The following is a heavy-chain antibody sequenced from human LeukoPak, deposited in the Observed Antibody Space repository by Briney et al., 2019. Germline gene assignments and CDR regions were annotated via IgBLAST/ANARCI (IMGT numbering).Heavy chain of an antibody. J-gene: IGHJ6*03. V-gene: IGHV1-69*13. CDR1: GGTFTSYA. D-gene: IGHD3-10*01. CDR3: ARDGYYGSGSYSRSPSYYYYYMDV. CDR2: IIPIFGTA. Sequence: SVKVSCKASGGTFTSYAISWVRQAPGQGLEWMGGIIPIFGTANYAQKFQGRVTMTADESTSTAYMELSSLRSEDTAVYYCARDGYYGSGSYSRSPSYYYYYMDVWGKGTTVTISS.